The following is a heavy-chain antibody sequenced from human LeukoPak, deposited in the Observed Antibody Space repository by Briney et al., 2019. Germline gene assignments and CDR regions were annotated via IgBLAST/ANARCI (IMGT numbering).Heavy chain of an antibody. CDR3: ARDRHQWMDSTWQYCFDY. D-gene: IGHD6-19*01. J-gene: IGHJ4*02. CDR2: VSFDGNSK. CDR1: GFTFNSYS. Sequence: PGGSLRLSCEASGFTFNSYSMHWVRQAPGKGLEWVAVVSFDGNSKYYADSVKGRFTISRDNSKLYLQMNNLRAEDTAVYHCARDRHQWMDSTWQYCFDYWGQGTLVTVSS. V-gene: IGHV3-30*04.